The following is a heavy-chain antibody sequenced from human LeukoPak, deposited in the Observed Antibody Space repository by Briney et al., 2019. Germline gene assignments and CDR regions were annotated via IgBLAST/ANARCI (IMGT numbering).Heavy chain of an antibody. Sequence: GASVKVSCKASGYTSTGYHMHWVRQAPGQGLEWMGWINPNSGVSNYAQKFQGRVTMTRDTSISTAYLEVTRLRSDDTAVYYCARDERGYTYGLYYFYYWGQGTLVTVSS. J-gene: IGHJ4*02. CDR1: GYTSTGYH. D-gene: IGHD5-18*01. CDR3: ARDERGYTYGLYYFYY. CDR2: INPNSGVS. V-gene: IGHV1-2*02.